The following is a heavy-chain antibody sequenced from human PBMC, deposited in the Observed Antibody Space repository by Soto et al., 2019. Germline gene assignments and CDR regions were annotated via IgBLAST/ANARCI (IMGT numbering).Heavy chain of an antibody. V-gene: IGHV4-39*07. CDR3: ARAYYDTSGYSLDP. D-gene: IGHD3-22*01. CDR1: GGSISSSSYS. Sequence: SETLSLTCAVSGGSISSSSYSWGWVRQPPGKGLEWIGTFYYSESTNYNPSLKSRVIISVDTSKNQFSLRLSSVTAADTAVYYCARAYYDTSGYSLDPWGQGTLVTVSS. J-gene: IGHJ5*02. CDR2: FYYSEST.